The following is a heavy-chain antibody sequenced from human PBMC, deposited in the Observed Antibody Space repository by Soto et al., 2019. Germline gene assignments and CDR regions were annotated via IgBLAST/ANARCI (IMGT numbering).Heavy chain of an antibody. CDR2: IYPGDSDT. Sequence: GESLKISCKGSGYTFTTYWIGWVRQMPGKGLEWMGIIYPGDSDTRYSPSFQGQVTISADKSINTAYLQWRSLKASDTAMYYCARKNNKYYYDTRDGFDIWGQGTMVTVSS. CDR1: GYTFTTYW. CDR3: ARKNNKYYYDTRDGFDI. D-gene: IGHD3-22*01. J-gene: IGHJ3*02. V-gene: IGHV5-51*01.